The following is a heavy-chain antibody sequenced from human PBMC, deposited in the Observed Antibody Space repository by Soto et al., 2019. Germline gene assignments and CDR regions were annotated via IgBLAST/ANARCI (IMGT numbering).Heavy chain of an antibody. CDR1: GFTFSSYA. V-gene: IGHV3-23*01. Sequence: PGGSLRLSCAASGFTFSSYAMSWVRQAPGKGLEWVSAISGSGGSTYYADSVKGRFTISRDNSKNTLYLQMNSLRAEDTAVYYCAKDKQQLVHGAAALDIWGQGTMVTVSS. CDR2: ISGSGGST. CDR3: AKDKQQLVHGAAALDI. J-gene: IGHJ3*02. D-gene: IGHD6-13*01.